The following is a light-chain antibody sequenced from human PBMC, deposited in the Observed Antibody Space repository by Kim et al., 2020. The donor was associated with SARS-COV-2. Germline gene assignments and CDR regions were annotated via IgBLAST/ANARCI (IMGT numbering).Light chain of an antibody. CDR1: QSLVYSDGNTY. V-gene: IGKV2-30*01. CDR3: MQDTHWPPT. CDR2: NVS. Sequence: DVVMTQSPLSLPVTLGQPASISCRSSQSLVYSDGNTYLNWFQQRPGQSPRRLIYNVSKRDSEVPDRFSGSGSGTDFTLKISRVEAEDVGVYYCMQDTHWPPTFGGGTKVDIK. J-gene: IGKJ4*01.